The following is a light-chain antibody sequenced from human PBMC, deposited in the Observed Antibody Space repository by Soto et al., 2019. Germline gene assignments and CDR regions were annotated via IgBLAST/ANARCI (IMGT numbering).Light chain of an antibody. CDR1: SGSVSTSYY. V-gene: IGLV8-61*01. CDR2: STN. CDR3: VLYMGSGISV. J-gene: IGLJ3*02. Sequence: QAVVTQEPSISVSPGRTVTLTCGLSSGSVSTSYYPSWYQQTPGQAPRTLIYSTNTRSSGVPYRFSGSILGNKAALTITGAQAEDESDDSCVLYMGSGISVFGAGTKLTVL.